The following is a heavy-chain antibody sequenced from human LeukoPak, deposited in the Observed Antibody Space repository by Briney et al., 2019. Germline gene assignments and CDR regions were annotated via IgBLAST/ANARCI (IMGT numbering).Heavy chain of an antibody. Sequence: GGSLRLSCAVSGFTFSTYLMSWVRQAPGKGLEWVAYIKQDGSEKYYVDSVKGRFTISRDNAKNSLYLQMNSLRVEDTAVYYCARDRKGGDYWGQGTLVTVSS. CDR1: GFTFSTYL. D-gene: IGHD3-16*01. V-gene: IGHV3-7*01. CDR3: ARDRKGGDY. CDR2: IKQDGSEK. J-gene: IGHJ4*02.